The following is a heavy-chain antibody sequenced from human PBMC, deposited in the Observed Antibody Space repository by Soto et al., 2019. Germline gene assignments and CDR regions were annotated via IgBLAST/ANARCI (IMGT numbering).Heavy chain of an antibody. Sequence: QVQLVQSRAEVKNPGASVKVSCKASGYSFTRYGIAWARQAPGQGLEWMGWINNYNGNPNYAQNLQGRVTLTTDTSTRTANMELTSLRSNDTAIYYCAMVDVYVTPSPQDVWGQGTTVIVSS. J-gene: IGHJ6*02. CDR2: INNYNGNP. D-gene: IGHD3-16*01. CDR1: GYSFTRYG. CDR3: AMVDVYVTPSPQDV. V-gene: IGHV1-18*01.